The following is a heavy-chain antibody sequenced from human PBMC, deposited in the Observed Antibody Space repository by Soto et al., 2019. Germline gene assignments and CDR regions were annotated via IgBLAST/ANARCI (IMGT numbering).Heavy chain of an antibody. J-gene: IGHJ4*02. CDR2: ISGSGGST. CDR1: GFTFSSYA. V-gene: IGHV3-23*01. CDR3: ANSIRRPGVFGELFGGY. D-gene: IGHD3-10*02. Sequence: GGSLRLSCAASGFTFSSYAMSWVRQAPGKGLEWVSAISGSGGSTYYAYSVKGRFTISRDNSKNTLYLQMNSLRAEDTAVYYCANSIRRPGVFGELFGGYWGQGTLVTVSS.